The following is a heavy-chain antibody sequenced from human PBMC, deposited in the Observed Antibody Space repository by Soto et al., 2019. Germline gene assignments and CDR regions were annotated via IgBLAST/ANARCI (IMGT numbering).Heavy chain of an antibody. Sequence: PGGSLRLSCAASGFTFSSYAMSWVRQAPGKGLEWVSAISGSGGSTYYADSVKGRFTISRDNSKNTLYLQMNSLRAEDTAVYYCAKYGGIAAQQRHNWFDPWGQGTLVTVSS. D-gene: IGHD6-6*01. J-gene: IGHJ5*02. CDR3: AKYGGIAAQQRHNWFDP. V-gene: IGHV3-23*01. CDR1: GFTFSSYA. CDR2: ISGSGGST.